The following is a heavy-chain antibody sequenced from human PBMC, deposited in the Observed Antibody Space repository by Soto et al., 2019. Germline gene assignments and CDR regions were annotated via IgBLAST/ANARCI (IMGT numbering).Heavy chain of an antibody. CDR1: FTFSMYS. CDR3: TRDKGGSYDSWFDP. J-gene: IGHJ5*02. V-gene: IGHV3-21*01. CDR2: ISSGGTYI. Sequence: EVQVVESGGGLVQPGGSLRLSCSFTFSMYSMNWVRQAPGKGLKWVASISSGGTYIKYADSVNCRFTISRDNAKNSVSLQMNSLRVDATAVYFCTRDKGGSYDSWFDPWGKGTLVSVSS. D-gene: IGHD1-26*01.